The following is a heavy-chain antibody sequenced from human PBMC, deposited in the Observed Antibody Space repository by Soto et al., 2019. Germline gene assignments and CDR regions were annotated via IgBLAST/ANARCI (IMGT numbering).Heavy chain of an antibody. D-gene: IGHD2-2*01. Sequence: PGGSLRLSCAASGFTFSSYGMHWVRQAPGKGLEWVAVITYDGSNKYYADSVKGRFTISRDNSKNTLYLQMNSLRAEDTAVYYCAKGLSPTPDQLLWNYYYYYGMDVWGQGTTVTVSS. CDR2: ITYDGSNK. CDR1: GFTFSSYG. J-gene: IGHJ6*02. V-gene: IGHV3-30*18. CDR3: AKGLSPTPDQLLWNYYYYYGMDV.